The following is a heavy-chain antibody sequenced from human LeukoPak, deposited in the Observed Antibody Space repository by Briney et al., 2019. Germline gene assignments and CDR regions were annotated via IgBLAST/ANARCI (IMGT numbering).Heavy chain of an antibody. Sequence: NPGGSLRLSCAASGFTFSNAWMSWVRQAPGKGLEWVGRIKSKTDGGTTDYAAPVKGRSTISRDDSKNTLYLQMSSLNTEDTAVYYCTTVLIAAAGQEDYWGQGTLVTVSS. D-gene: IGHD6-13*01. CDR2: IKSKTDGGTT. CDR3: TTVLIAAAGQEDY. J-gene: IGHJ4*02. V-gene: IGHV3-15*01. CDR1: GFTFSNAW.